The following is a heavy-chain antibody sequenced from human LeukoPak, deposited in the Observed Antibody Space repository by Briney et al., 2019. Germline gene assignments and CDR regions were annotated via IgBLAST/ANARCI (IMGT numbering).Heavy chain of an antibody. CDR3: ATAGWELLRGVPGAFDI. CDR1: GYTLTELS. J-gene: IGHJ3*02. V-gene: IGHV1-24*01. Sequence: ASVKVSCKVSGYTLTELSMHWVRQAPGKGLEWVGGFDPEDGETIYAQKFQGRVTMTEDTSTDTAYMELSSLRSEDTAVYYCATAGWELLRGVPGAFDIWGQGTMVTVSS. CDR2: FDPEDGET. D-gene: IGHD1-26*01.